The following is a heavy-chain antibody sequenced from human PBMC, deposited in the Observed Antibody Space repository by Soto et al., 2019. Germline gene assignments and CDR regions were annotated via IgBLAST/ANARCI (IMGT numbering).Heavy chain of an antibody. Sequence: XSVKVACKASGYPFTGYYMRWVRQAPGQGLEWMGWINPNSGGTNYAQKFQGRATMTRDTSISTAYMELSRLRSDDTAVYYCARGGDYYDYLLFDYWGQGTLVTSPQ. CDR3: ARGGDYYDYLLFDY. J-gene: IGHJ4*02. CDR2: INPNSGGT. CDR1: GYPFTGYY. D-gene: IGHD3-22*01. V-gene: IGHV1-2*02.